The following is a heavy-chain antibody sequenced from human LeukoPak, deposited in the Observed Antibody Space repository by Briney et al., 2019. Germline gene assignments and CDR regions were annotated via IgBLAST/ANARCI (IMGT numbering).Heavy chain of an antibody. CDR1: GGSISSSSHC. J-gene: IGHJ4*02. Sequence: SETLSLTCTVSGGSISSSSHCWGWIRQPPGQGLEWIGSISYTGTTYYNPSLKSRITIAVDAGKNQFSLKLSSVTASDTAVYFCARDPDFWSGYYYFDYWGQGTLVTVSS. D-gene: IGHD3-3*01. V-gene: IGHV4-39*07. CDR2: ISYTGTT. CDR3: ARDPDFWSGYYYFDY.